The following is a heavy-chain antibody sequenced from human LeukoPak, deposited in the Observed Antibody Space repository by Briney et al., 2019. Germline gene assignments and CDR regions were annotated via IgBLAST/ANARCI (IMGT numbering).Heavy chain of an antibody. V-gene: IGHV4-4*02. D-gene: IGHD5-12*01. CDR2: IYHSGST. Sequence: PSGTLSLTCAVSGGPISSSNWWSWVRQPPGKGLEWIGEIYHSGSTNYNPSLKSRVTISVDKSKNQFSLKLSSVTAADTAVYYCARELRFEADAFDIWGQGTMVTVSS. CDR3: ARELRFEADAFDI. CDR1: GGPISSSNW. J-gene: IGHJ3*02.